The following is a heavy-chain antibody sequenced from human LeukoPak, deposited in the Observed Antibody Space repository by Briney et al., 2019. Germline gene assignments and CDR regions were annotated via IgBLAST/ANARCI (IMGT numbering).Heavy chain of an antibody. CDR2: IMPISGGP. Sequence: GASVKVSCKASGGTFNSYVISWMRQAPGQGLEWVGGIMPISGGPPYAQKFRGRVTFTADKSTSTAYMELGSLRSEDTAVYYCARVGDYGSGSYYNGGWFVPWGQGTLVTVSS. CDR3: ARVGDYGSGSYYNGGWFVP. CDR1: GGTFNSYV. V-gene: IGHV1-69*06. J-gene: IGHJ5*02. D-gene: IGHD3-10*01.